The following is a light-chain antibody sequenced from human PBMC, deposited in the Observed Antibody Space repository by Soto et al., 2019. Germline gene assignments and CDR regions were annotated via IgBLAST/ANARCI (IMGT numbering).Light chain of an antibody. J-gene: IGLJ2*01. V-gene: IGLV2-11*01. Sequence: QSALTQPRSVSGSPGQSVTISCTGTSSDVGGYNYVSWYQQHPGKAPKLMIYDVSKRPSGVPDRFSGSKSGNTASLTISGLQAEDEADYYCCSYAGSYTFGDVVFGGGNKLTVL. CDR3: CSYAGSYTFGDVV. CDR2: DVS. CDR1: SSDVGGYNY.